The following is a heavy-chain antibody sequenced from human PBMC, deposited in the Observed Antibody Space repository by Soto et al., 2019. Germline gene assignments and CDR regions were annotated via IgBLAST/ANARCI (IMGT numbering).Heavy chain of an antibody. D-gene: IGHD1-26*01. J-gene: IGHJ5*02. V-gene: IGHV4-38-2*02. CDR1: GYSISSGYY. Sequence: SETLSLTCAVSGYSISSGYYWGWIRQPPGKGLEWIGSIYHSGSTFYNPSLKSRVTISVDTSKNPFSLKLSTVTAADTAVYYCERDPGRTEVGGGIVPCGQGPLVTVYS. CDR3: ERDPGRTEVGGGIVP. CDR2: IYHSGST.